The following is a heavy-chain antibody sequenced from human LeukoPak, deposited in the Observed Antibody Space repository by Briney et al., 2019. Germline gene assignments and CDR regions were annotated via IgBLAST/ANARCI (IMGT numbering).Heavy chain of an antibody. D-gene: IGHD5-18*01. CDR2: INPHSGDT. J-gene: IGHJ4*02. V-gene: IGHV1-2*06. CDR3: ANVPPGYGFVIDY. Sequence: ASVKVSCKASGYTFAGYYIHWVRQAPGQGLEWMGRINPHSGDTDYAQKFQGRVSMNSDTSIITAYMELSSLKSDDTAIYYCANVPPGYGFVIDYWGQGTLVTVSA. CDR1: GYTFAGYY.